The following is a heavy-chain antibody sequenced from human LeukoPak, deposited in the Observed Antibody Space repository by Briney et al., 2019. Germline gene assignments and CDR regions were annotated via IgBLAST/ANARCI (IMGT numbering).Heavy chain of an antibody. Sequence: ASVKVSCKASGYTFTGYYMHWVRQAPGQGLEWMGWINPNSGGTNYAQKFQGRVTMTRDTSISTAYMELSRLRSDDTAVYYCARGVLRYFDWLPWEDYYMDVWGKGTTVTISS. CDR1: GYTFTGYY. V-gene: IGHV1-2*02. CDR2: INPNSGGT. D-gene: IGHD3-9*01. J-gene: IGHJ6*03. CDR3: ARGVLRYFDWLPWEDYYMDV.